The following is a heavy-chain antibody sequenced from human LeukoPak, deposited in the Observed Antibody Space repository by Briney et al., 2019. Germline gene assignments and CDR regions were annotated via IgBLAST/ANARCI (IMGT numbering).Heavy chain of an antibody. V-gene: IGHV3-7*01. Sequence: GGSLRLSCAVSGFSVSGYWMTWVRQAPGKGLEWVANIKQDGSEKNYVDSVKGRFTISRDNAENSMFLQMNSLRVEDTAVYYCAREWQGGIAAAGTRIEGDYWGQGTLVAVSS. CDR2: IKQDGSEK. J-gene: IGHJ4*02. D-gene: IGHD6-13*01. CDR3: AREWQGGIAAAGTRIEGDY. CDR1: GFSVSGYW.